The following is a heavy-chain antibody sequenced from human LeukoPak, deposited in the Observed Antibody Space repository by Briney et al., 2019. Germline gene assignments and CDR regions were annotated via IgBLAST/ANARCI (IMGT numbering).Heavy chain of an antibody. CDR1: GDSTNTYG. Sequence: ASVKVSCKASGDSTNTYGVAWVRQAPGQGLEWNGWISHYSAYTKYDDALKGRVTMTTDTSTTTSYMELRSLRSDDTAVYFCANVAKGRYFFYYMDAWGKGTTVTVS. J-gene: IGHJ6*03. CDR3: ANVAKGRYFFYYMDA. V-gene: IGHV1-18*04. CDR2: ISHYSAYT.